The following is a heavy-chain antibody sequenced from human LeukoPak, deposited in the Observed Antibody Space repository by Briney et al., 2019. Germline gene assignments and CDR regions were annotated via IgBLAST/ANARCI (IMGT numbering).Heavy chain of an antibody. Sequence: GGSLRLSCAASGFTFSSYAMSWVRQAPGKGLEWVSAISGSGGSTYYADSVKGRFTISRDNSKNTLYLQMSSLRAEDTGVYYCAKDFGAVTYYYGMDVWGQGTTVTVSS. CDR1: GFTFSSYA. V-gene: IGHV3-23*01. D-gene: IGHD4-17*01. CDR3: AKDFGAVTYYYGMDV. CDR2: ISGSGGST. J-gene: IGHJ6*02.